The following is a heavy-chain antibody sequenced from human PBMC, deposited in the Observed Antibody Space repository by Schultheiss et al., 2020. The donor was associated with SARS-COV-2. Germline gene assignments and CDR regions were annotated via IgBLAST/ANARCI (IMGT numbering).Heavy chain of an antibody. Sequence: GGSLRLSCAASGFTFSTYAMSWVRQAPGKGLECVSAISGGGGSTYYADSVKGRFTISRDNSKNTLYLQMNSLRAEDTAVYYCARDQVEGYVWGSYRYQYYYYGMDVWGQGTTVTVSS. CDR3: ARDQVEGYVWGSYRYQYYYYGMDV. CDR1: GFTFSTYA. D-gene: IGHD3-16*02. J-gene: IGHJ6*02. CDR2: ISGGGGST. V-gene: IGHV3-23*01.